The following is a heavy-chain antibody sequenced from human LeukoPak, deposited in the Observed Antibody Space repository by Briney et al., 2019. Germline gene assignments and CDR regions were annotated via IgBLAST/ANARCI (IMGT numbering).Heavy chain of an antibody. V-gene: IGHV1-69*13. J-gene: IGHJ5*02. Sequence: SVQDSCKASGGTFSSYAFSWVRQDPGQGLEWVGGIIPIFGTGNYAQKFQGRVTITADESTSTAYMELSSLRSEDTAVYYCARDTGYGDTWGQGTLVTVSS. D-gene: IGHD4-17*01. CDR1: GGTFSSYA. CDR3: ARDTGYGDT. CDR2: IIPIFGTG.